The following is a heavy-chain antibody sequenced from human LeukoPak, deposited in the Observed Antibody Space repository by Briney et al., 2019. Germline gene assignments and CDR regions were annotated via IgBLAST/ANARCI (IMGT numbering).Heavy chain of an antibody. CDR1: GVSISSYY. Sequence: SETLSLTCTVSGVSISSYYWSWIRQPAGKGLEWIGRIYVSGSTTYNPSLKSRVTISVDTSKNQFSLKLSSVTAADTAVYYCARESDWDYGGNVYFDYWGQGTLVTVSS. CDR3: ARESDWDYGGNVYFDY. CDR2: IYVSGST. V-gene: IGHV4-4*07. J-gene: IGHJ4*02. D-gene: IGHD4-23*01.